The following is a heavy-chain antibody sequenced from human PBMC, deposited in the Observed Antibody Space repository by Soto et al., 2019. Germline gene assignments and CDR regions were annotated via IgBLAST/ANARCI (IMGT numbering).Heavy chain of an antibody. CDR2: ISYDGSNK. J-gene: IGHJ4*02. CDR1: GFTFSSYA. Sequence: QVQLVESGGGVVQPGRSLRLSCAASGFTFSSYAMHWVRQAPGKGLEWVAVISYDGSNKYYADSVKDRFTISRDNSKNTLYLQMNSLRAEDTAVYYCARAGYCSGGSCYSGRGPFDYWGQGTLVTVSS. CDR3: ARAGYCSGGSCYSGRGPFDY. V-gene: IGHV3-30-3*01. D-gene: IGHD2-15*01.